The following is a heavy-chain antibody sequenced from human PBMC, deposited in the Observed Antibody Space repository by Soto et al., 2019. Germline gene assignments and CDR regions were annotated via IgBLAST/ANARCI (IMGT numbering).Heavy chain of an antibody. CDR3: AKGPQDYVWGSYRRYFDY. CDR2: ISGSGGST. D-gene: IGHD3-16*02. Sequence: WWSLRLSCSASVFTFSSYAMSWFRQAPGKGLEWVSAISGSGGSTYYADSVKGRFTISRDNSKNTLYLQMNSLRAEDTAVYYCAKGPQDYVWGSYRRYFDYWGQGTLVTVSS. CDR1: VFTFSSYA. J-gene: IGHJ4*02. V-gene: IGHV3-23*01.